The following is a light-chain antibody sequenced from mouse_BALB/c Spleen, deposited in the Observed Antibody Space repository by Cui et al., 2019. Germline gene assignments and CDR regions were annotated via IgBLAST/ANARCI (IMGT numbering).Light chain of an antibody. Sequence: QIALTQSPAIMSASLGEEITLTCSASSSVSYLHCYQQKSAPSPQLLLYSTSNLASGVPSRFSGSGSGTFYSLTISSVEAEDAVDYYCHQWSSNPWTFGGGTKLKIK. J-gene: IGKJ1*01. CDR3: HQWSSNPWT. CDR1: SSVSY. CDR2: STS. V-gene: IGKV4-80*01.